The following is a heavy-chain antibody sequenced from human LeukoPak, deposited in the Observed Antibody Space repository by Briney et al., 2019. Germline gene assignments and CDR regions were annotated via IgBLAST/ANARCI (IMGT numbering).Heavy chain of an antibody. D-gene: IGHD5-24*01. Sequence: GGSLRLSCAASGFTFSSYSMNWVRQAPGKGLEWVSSISSSSSYIYYADLVKGRFTISRDNAKNSLYLQMNSLRAEDTAVYYCAREGVQMGYFDYWGQGTLVTVSS. CDR2: ISSSSSYI. CDR1: GFTFSSYS. V-gene: IGHV3-21*01. CDR3: AREGVQMGYFDY. J-gene: IGHJ4*02.